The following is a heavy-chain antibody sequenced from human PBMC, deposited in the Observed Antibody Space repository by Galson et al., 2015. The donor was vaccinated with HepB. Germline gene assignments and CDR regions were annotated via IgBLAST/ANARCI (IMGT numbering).Heavy chain of an antibody. CDR3: AKHLTSVTRWSLDF. Sequence: SLRLSCAASGFTFSSYTMSWVRQAPGKGLEWVSGMSGDGTVIYLADSVKGRFTISRENSKDTLHLQMNSLRGEDTALYYCAKHLTSVTRWSLDFWGQGTLVTVSS. CDR2: MSGDGTVI. D-gene: IGHD4-17*01. V-gene: IGHV3-23*01. CDR1: GFTFSSYT. J-gene: IGHJ4*02.